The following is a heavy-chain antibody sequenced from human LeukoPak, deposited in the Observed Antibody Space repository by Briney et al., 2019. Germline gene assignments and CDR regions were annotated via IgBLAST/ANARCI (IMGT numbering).Heavy chain of an antibody. D-gene: IGHD2/OR15-2a*01. V-gene: IGHV3-23*01. J-gene: IGHJ4*02. CDR1: GFTFSNHA. CDR3: AKAYFDSTRSFFDC. Sequence: GGSLRLSCAASGFTFSNHAMNWVRQAPGKGLEWVSAISGSGGSTYFADSVKGRFTISRDNSKNTLYLQMNALRAEDTAVYYCAKAYFDSTRSFFDCWGQGTLVTVSS. CDR2: ISGSGGST.